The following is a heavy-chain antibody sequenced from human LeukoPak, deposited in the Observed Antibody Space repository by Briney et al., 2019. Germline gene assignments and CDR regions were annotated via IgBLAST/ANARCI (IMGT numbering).Heavy chain of an antibody. CDR3: AARRDWFDP. Sequence: PGGSLRLSCAASGFTFSDYFLSWIRQAPGKGLEWVSYISSSSTFTNYADSVKGRFTISRDNAKNSLYLQMNSLRAEDTAVYYCAARRDWFDPWGQGTLVTVSS. CDR1: GFTFSDYF. J-gene: IGHJ5*02. V-gene: IGHV3-11*03. CDR2: ISSSSTFT.